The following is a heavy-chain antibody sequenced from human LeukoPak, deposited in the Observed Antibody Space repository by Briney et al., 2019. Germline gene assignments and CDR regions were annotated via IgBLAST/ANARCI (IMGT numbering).Heavy chain of an antibody. D-gene: IGHD3-16*02. CDR3: AKDRRGSYRSFDY. CDR2: ISWNSGSI. Sequence: GGSLRLSCAASGFTFDDYAMHWVRQAPGKGLEWVSGISWNSGSIGYADSVKGRFTISRDNAKNSLYLQMNSLRAGDMALYYCAKDRRGSYRSFDYWGQGTLVTVSS. V-gene: IGHV3-9*03. CDR1: GFTFDDYA. J-gene: IGHJ4*02.